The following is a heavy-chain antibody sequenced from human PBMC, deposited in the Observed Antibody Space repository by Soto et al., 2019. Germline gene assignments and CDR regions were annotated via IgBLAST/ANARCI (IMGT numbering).Heavy chain of an antibody. V-gene: IGHV3-21*02. CDR2: ITATSSFI. Sequence: EVLLVESGGGLVKPGGSLRLSCAASGFTFSDYTMNWVRQAPGKGLEWVSLITATSSFIYQADSVKGRFTISRDNAKNSLYLQMNSLRDEDTAVYYCARDLPRAGDYAMDVWGQGTTVTVSS. CDR3: ARDLPRAGDYAMDV. D-gene: IGHD2-2*01. J-gene: IGHJ6*02. CDR1: GFTFSDYT.